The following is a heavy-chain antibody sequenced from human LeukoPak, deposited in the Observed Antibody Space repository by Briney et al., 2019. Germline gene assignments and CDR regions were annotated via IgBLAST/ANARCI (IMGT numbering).Heavy chain of an antibody. J-gene: IGHJ6*02. V-gene: IGHV4-59*01. CDR1: GGSISYYY. CDR3: AREDPQTRVPEGMDV. CDR2: VYYSGTT. Sequence: SETLSLTCSVSGGSISYYYWSWIRQSPGKGLEWIGYVYYSGTTNYNPSLKSRVTISVDTSKNQFSLQLRSVTAADTAVYYCAREDPQTRVPEGMDVWGQGTTVTVSS. D-gene: IGHD4/OR15-4a*01.